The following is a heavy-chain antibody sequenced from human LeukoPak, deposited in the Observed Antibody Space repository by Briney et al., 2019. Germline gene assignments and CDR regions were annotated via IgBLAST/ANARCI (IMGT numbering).Heavy chain of an antibody. V-gene: IGHV4-39*01. Sequence: SETLSLTCTVSGGSISSDSYYWGWIRQPPGKGLEWIGSIYYSGSTYYNPSLKSRVTISADTSKNQFSLKLSFVTAADTAVYFCAIPVQTAAISPFDYWGQGTVVTVSS. CDR1: GGSISSDSYY. CDR3: AIPVQTAAISPFDY. D-gene: IGHD5-12*01. CDR2: IYYSGST. J-gene: IGHJ4*02.